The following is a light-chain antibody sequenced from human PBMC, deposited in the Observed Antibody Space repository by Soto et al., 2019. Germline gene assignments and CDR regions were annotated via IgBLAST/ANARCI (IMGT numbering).Light chain of an antibody. CDR1: SSDVGGYEY. J-gene: IGLJ3*02. CDR3: CSYAGSYTWV. Sequence: QSALTQPRSVSGSPGQSVTISCTGTSSDVGGYEYVSWYQQYPGKAPKLMIYAVTRRPSGVPDRFSGSKSGNTASLTISGLQAEDEAYYYCCSYAGSYTWVFGGGTKLTVL. V-gene: IGLV2-11*01. CDR2: AVT.